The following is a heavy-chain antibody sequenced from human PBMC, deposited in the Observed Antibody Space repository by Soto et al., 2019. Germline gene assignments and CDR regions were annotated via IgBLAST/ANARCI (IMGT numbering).Heavy chain of an antibody. J-gene: IGHJ5*02. CDR3: ARGYYDSSGYYRKYNWFDP. CDR1: GGSVSSGSYY. CDR2: IYYSGST. D-gene: IGHD3-22*01. Sequence: KTSETLSLTCTVSGGSVSSGSYYWSWIRQPPGKGLEWIGYIYYSGSTNYNPSLKSRVTISVDTSKNQFSLKLSSVTAADTAVYYCARGYYDSSGYYRKYNWFDPWGQGTLVTVSS. V-gene: IGHV4-61*01.